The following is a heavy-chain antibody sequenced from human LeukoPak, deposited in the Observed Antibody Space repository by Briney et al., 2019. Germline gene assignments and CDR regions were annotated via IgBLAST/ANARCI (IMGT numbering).Heavy chain of an antibody. Sequence: ASVKVSCKASGYSFTSYYMHWVRQAPGQGLEWMGLINPSGSSTSYAQKFQGRLSLTRDMSTSTDYMELSSLRSEDTAVYFCARDELGRSSYHYYYYMDVWGKGTTVTVSS. CDR2: INPSGSST. V-gene: IGHV1-46*01. J-gene: IGHJ6*03. CDR1: GYSFTSYY. CDR3: ARDELGRSSYHYYYYMDV. D-gene: IGHD6-6*01.